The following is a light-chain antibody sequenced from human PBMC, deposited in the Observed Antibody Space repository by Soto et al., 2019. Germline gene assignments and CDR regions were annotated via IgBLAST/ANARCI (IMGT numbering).Light chain of an antibody. Sequence: QCVLTRPPSVSAAPGQKVTISCSGSSSNIGGNSVSWYQQLPGTAPKLLIYDDNKRPSGIPDRFSGSKSGTSATLGITGFQTGDEADYYCGSWDSSLSAYVFGTGTKV. CDR1: SSNIGGNS. CDR2: DDN. V-gene: IGLV1-51*01. J-gene: IGLJ1*01. CDR3: GSWDSSLSAYV.